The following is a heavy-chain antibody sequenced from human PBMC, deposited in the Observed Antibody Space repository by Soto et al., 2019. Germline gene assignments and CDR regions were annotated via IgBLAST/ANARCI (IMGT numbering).Heavy chain of an antibody. CDR2: ISAYNGNT. CDR3: ARVGGYDFGQGYYYYYMDV. Sequence: PSVKVSCKASGYTFTSYGISWVRQAPGQGLEWMGWISAYNGNTNYAQKLQGRVTMTTDTSTSTAYMELRSLRSDDTAVYYCARVGGYDFGQGYYYYYMDVWGKGTTVTVSS. D-gene: IGHD5-12*01. J-gene: IGHJ6*03. CDR1: GYTFTSYG. V-gene: IGHV1-18*01.